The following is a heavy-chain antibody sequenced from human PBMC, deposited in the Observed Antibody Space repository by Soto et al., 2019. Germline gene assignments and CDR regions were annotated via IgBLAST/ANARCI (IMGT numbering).Heavy chain of an antibody. V-gene: IGHV4-30-4*01. CDR2: IYYSGST. CDR3: AREDTTMVTVY. CDR1: GGSISSGDYY. D-gene: IGHD5-18*01. Sequence: SETLSLTCTVSGGSISSGDYYWSWIRQPPGKGLEWIGYIYYSGSTYYNPSLKSRVTISVDTSKNQFSLKLSSVTAADTAVYYCAREDTTMVTVYWGHGTLVTVSS. J-gene: IGHJ4*01.